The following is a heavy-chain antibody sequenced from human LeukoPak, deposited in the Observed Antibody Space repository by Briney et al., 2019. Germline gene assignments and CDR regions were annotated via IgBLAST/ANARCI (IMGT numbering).Heavy chain of an antibody. Sequence: SETLSLTCAVSDYSISSGYYWGWIRQPPGKGLEWFGSIYRDGSTYYNPSLKRRGTISVYTSKNQFSLKLNSVTAADTAVYYCARLVGSSSADYWGQGALVTVSS. CDR2: IYRDGST. D-gene: IGHD6-6*01. J-gene: IGHJ4*02. CDR1: DYSISSGYY. CDR3: ARLVGSSSADY. V-gene: IGHV4-38-2*01.